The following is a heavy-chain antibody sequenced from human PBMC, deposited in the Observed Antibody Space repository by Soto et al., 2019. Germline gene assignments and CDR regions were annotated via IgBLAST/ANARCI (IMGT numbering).Heavy chain of an antibody. J-gene: IGHJ6*02. CDR2: IIPILGIA. V-gene: IGHV1-69*02. CDR3: ASHYGGGYYYYGMDV. Sequence: QVQLVQSGAEVKKPGSSVKVSCKASGGTFSSYTISWVRQAPGQGLEWMGRIIPILGIANYAQKFQGRVKITADKYTRTAYMELRSLRSEDTAVYYCASHYGGGYYYYGMDVWGQGTTVTVSS. D-gene: IGHD4-17*01. CDR1: GGTFSSYT.